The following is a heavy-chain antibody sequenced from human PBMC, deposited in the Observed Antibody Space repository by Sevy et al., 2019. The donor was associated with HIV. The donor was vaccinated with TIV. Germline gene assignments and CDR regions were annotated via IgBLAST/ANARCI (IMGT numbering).Heavy chain of an antibody. CDR1: GFTFSSYA. J-gene: IGHJ6*02. V-gene: IGHV3-30*04. D-gene: IGHD1-26*01. CDR3: ARPSYSYDYYYGMDV. Sequence: GGSLRLSCAASGFTFSSYAMHWVRQAPGKGLEWVAVISYDGSNKYYADSVKGRFTISRDNSKNTLYLQMNSLRAEDTAVYYCARPSYSYDYYYGMDVWGQGTTVTVSS. CDR2: ISYDGSNK.